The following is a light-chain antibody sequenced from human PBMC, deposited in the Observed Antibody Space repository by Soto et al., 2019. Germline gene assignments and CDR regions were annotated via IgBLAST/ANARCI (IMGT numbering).Light chain of an antibody. CDR3: QQYSTYPYI. J-gene: IGKJ2*01. Sequence: AIRMTQSPSSFSASTGDRVTITCRASQGISSYLAWYQQKPGKAPNLLIYAASTLQTGVPSRFSGGGIGTEFSLSISSLQPDDFATYYCQQYSTYPYIFGQGTKVDI. V-gene: IGKV1-8*01. CDR2: AAS. CDR1: QGISSY.